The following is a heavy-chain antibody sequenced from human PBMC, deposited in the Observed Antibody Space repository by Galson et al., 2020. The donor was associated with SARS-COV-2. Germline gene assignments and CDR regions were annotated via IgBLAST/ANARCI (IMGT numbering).Heavy chain of an antibody. CDR1: GFSLSTSGMC. V-gene: IGHV2-70*11. D-gene: IGHD6-19*01. CDR3: ARIRVAVAGTPFDY. Sequence: SGPPLVKPTQTLTLTCTFSGFSLSTSGMCVSWIRQPPGKALEWLARIDWDDDKYYSTSLKTRLTISKDTSKNQVVLTMTNMDPVDTATYYCARIRVAVAGTPFDYWGQGTLVTVSS. J-gene: IGHJ4*02. CDR2: IDWDDDK.